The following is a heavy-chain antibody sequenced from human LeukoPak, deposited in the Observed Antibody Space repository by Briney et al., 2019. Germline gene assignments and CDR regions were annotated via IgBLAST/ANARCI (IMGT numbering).Heavy chain of an antibody. V-gene: IGHV3-74*01. J-gene: IGHJ4*02. CDR2: INSAGSIT. CDR3: ARGDDYSTFDY. D-gene: IGHD4-11*01. Sequence: GSLRLSCAASGFTFSSYWMHWVRQGPGKGLVWVSRINSAGSITNYADSVKGRFTISRDNDKNTVYLQMNSLRAEDTAVYYCARGDDYSTFDYSGQGTLVTVSS. CDR1: GFTFSSYW.